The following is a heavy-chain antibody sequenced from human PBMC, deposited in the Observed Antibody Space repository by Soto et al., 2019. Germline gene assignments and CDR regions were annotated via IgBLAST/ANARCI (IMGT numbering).Heavy chain of an antibody. CDR1: GYTFTGYY. J-gene: IGHJ4*02. V-gene: IGHV1-2*04. Sequence: ASVKVSCKASGYTFTGYYMHWVRQAPGQGLEWMGWINPNSGGTNYAQKFQGWATMTRDTSISTAYMELSRLRSDDTAVYYCARGYWIYSSSYMVPIDYWGQGTLVTVSS. D-gene: IGHD6-6*01. CDR3: ARGYWIYSSSYMVPIDY. CDR2: INPNSGGT.